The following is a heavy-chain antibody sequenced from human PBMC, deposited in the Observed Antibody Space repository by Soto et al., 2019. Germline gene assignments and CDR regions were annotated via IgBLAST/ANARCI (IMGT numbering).Heavy chain of an antibody. J-gene: IGHJ6*03. D-gene: IGHD3-3*01. Sequence: QVQLVQSGAEVKKPGASVKVSCKASGYTFTSYGISWVRQAPGQGLEWMGWISAYNGNTNYAQKLQGRVTITTDTPTSTAYMEVRSLRSDATAVYYCARVGLLRFLGGPTQPYYYMDVW. CDR3: ARVGLLRFLGGPTQPYYYMDV. CDR1: GYTFTSYG. CDR2: ISAYNGNT. V-gene: IGHV1-18*01.